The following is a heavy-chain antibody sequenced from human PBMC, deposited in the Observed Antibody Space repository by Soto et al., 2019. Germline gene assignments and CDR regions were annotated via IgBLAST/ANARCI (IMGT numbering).Heavy chain of an antibody. CDR1: GDSISSADYY. J-gene: IGHJ6*02. CDR3: ARDLWVEPELYYYGMDV. Sequence: QVQLQESGPGLVRPSQTLSLTCTVSGDSISSADYYWSWIRQTPGKGLEWIGHIFYSGTTYYNPSLKSRLNISVDTSKNHFSLRLTSVTAADTAVYYCARDLWVEPELYYYGMDVWGQGTTLTVSS. D-gene: IGHD1-1*01. CDR2: IFYSGTT. V-gene: IGHV4-30-4*01.